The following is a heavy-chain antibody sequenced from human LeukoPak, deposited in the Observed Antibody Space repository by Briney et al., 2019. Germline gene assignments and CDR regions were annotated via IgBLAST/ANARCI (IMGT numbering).Heavy chain of an antibody. CDR2: INHSGST. Sequence: SETLSLTCAVYGGSFSGYYWSWIRQPPGKGLEWIGEINHSGSTNYNPSLKSRVTISVDTSKNQFSLKLSSVTAADTAVYYCARTSGWLQLLNWGDFDYWGQGTLVTVYS. J-gene: IGHJ4*02. CDR3: ARTSGWLQLLNWGDFDY. D-gene: IGHD5-24*01. V-gene: IGHV4-34*01. CDR1: GGSFSGYY.